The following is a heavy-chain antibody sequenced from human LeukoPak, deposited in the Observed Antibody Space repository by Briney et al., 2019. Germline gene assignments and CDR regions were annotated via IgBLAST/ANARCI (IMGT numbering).Heavy chain of an antibody. D-gene: IGHD6-19*01. CDR3: ARVVVRGYSSGWYTRYFDY. CDR1: GGSISSYY. Sequence: PLETLSLTCTVSGGSISSYYWSWIRQPPGKGLEWIGYIYYSGSTNYNPSLKSRVTISVDTSKNQFSLKLSSVTAADTAVYYCARVVVRGYSSGWYTRYFDYWGQGTLVTVSS. J-gene: IGHJ4*02. CDR2: IYYSGST. V-gene: IGHV4-59*01.